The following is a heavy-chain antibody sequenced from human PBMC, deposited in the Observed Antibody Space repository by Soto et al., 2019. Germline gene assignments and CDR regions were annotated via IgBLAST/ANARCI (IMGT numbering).Heavy chain of an antibody. CDR3: ARTPDSSGYYFDY. J-gene: IGHJ4*02. CDR2: IFYSGST. D-gene: IGHD3-22*01. CDR1: GGSITNSGYY. Sequence: SEPLSLTCSVSGGSITNSGYYWGWVRQPPGKGLEWIGSIFYSGSTHYKPSLQSRVTISGDTSKNQFSLKLSSVTAADTAVYYCARTPDSSGYYFDYWGQGTLVTVSS. V-gene: IGHV4-39*01.